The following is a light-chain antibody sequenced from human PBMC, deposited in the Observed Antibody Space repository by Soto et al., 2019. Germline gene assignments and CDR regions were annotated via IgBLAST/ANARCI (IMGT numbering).Light chain of an antibody. Sequence: DIQMNQSPSTLAASVGERVTITCRASQSISSWLAWYQQKPGKAPKLLIYKASTLKSGVPSRFSGSGSGTEVTLTISSLQSEDFATYYVQQSYTTPWKFGQG. CDR2: KAS. J-gene: IGKJ1*01. CDR3: QQSYTTPWK. CDR1: QSISSW. V-gene: IGKV1-5*03.